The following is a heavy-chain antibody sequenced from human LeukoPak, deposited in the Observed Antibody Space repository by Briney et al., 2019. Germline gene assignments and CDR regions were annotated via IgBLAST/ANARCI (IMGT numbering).Heavy chain of an antibody. CDR2: INHSGST. CDR3: ARGGTMVWGVIIMSNWFDP. D-gene: IGHD3-10*01. Sequence: SETLSLTCAVYGGSFSGYYWSWIRQPPGKGLEWIGEINHSGSTNYNPSLKSRVTISVDTSKNQFSLKLSSVTAADTAVYYCARGGTMVWGVIIMSNWFDPWGQGTLVTVPS. V-gene: IGHV4-34*01. CDR1: GGSFSGYY. J-gene: IGHJ5*02.